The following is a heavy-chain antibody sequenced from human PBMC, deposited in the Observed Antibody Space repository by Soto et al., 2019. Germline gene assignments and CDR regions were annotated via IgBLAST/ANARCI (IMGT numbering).Heavy chain of an antibody. CDR3: ARAVVAARPGGYYYYYMDV. CDR1: GFTVSSNY. D-gene: IGHD6-6*01. V-gene: IGHV3-66*01. Sequence: GGSLRLSCAASGFTVSSNYMSWVRQAPGKGLEWVSVIYSGGSTYYADSVKGRFTISRDNSKNTLYLQMNSLRAEDTAVYYCARAVVAARPGGYYYYYMDVWGKGTTVTVSS. J-gene: IGHJ6*03. CDR2: IYSGGST.